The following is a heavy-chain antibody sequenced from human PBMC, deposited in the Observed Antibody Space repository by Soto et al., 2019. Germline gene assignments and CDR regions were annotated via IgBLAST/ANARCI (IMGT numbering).Heavy chain of an antibody. Sequence: LXLSCVASVFIFDYFAMNWVGQVPWKGLEWVSGISWNSATLAYADSVKGRFIVSRDNAKNILYLQMNSLRPEDAALYYCAKDVGSYYYDTSAYLYDYWGQGTLVTVSS. J-gene: IGHJ4*02. CDR2: ISWNSATL. V-gene: IGHV3-9*01. CDR3: AKDVGSYYYDTSAYLYDY. D-gene: IGHD3-22*01. CDR1: VFIFDYFA.